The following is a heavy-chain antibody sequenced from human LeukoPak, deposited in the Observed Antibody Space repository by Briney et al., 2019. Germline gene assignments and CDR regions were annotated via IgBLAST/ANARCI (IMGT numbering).Heavy chain of an antibody. D-gene: IGHD6-13*01. CDR1: GFTFSSYA. CDR2: ISYDGSNK. CDR3: ARKRITAGGKGFDP. J-gene: IGHJ5*02. V-gene: IGHV3-30-3*01. Sequence: PGGSLRLSCAASGFTFSSYAMHWVRQAPGKGLEWVAVISYDGSNKYYADSVKGRLTISRDNSKNTLYLQMNSLRAEEPAVYYRARKRITAGGKGFDPWGQGTLVTVSS.